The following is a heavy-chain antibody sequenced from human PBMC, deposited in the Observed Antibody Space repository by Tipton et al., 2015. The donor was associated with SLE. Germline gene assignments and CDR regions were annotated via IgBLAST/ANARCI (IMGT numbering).Heavy chain of an antibody. CDR2: INQSGST. CDR3: ARAGGDSSGYYRFDP. Sequence: TLSLTCAVYGGSFSSYYWSWIRQPPGKGLEWIGEINQSGSTNYSPSLKSRVTISVDTSKNQFSLKVRSVTAADTAVYYCARAGGDSSGYYRFDPWGQGTLVTVSS. J-gene: IGHJ5*02. CDR1: GGSFSSYY. D-gene: IGHD3-22*01. V-gene: IGHV4-34*01.